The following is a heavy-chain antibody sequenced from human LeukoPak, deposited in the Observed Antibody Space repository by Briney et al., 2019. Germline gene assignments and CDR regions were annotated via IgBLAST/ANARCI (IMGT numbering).Heavy chain of an antibody. J-gene: IGHJ3*02. Sequence: ASVKVSCKASGYTFTSYGIGWVRQAPGQGLEWMGWISTYNGKTVYAQDIRGRVTMTTDTSTSTAYMELRSLRSDDTAIYYCARDFWSGYYTLNAFAIWGLGTMVTVSS. CDR3: ARDFWSGYYTLNAFAI. CDR1: GYTFTSYG. V-gene: IGHV1-18*01. CDR2: ISTYNGKT. D-gene: IGHD3-3*01.